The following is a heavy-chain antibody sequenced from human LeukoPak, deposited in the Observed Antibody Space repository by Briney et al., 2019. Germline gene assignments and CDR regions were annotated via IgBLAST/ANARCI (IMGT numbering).Heavy chain of an antibody. D-gene: IGHD3-10*01. CDR2: IYSGGST. Sequence: GGSLRLSCAASGFTVSSNYMSWVRQAPGKGLEWASVIYSGGSTYYADSVKGRFTISRDNSKNTLYLQMNSLRAEDTAVYYCATTGDYYYYGMDVWGQGTTVTVSS. CDR1: GFTVSSNY. V-gene: IGHV3-66*01. J-gene: IGHJ6*02. CDR3: ATTGDYYYYGMDV.